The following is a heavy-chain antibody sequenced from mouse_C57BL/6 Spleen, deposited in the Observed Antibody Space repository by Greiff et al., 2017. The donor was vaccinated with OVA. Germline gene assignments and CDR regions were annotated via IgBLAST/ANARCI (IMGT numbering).Heavy chain of an antibody. J-gene: IGHJ2*01. CDR2: ISYDGSN. D-gene: IGHD1-1*01. CDR3: ARGGKLLRLDY. CDR1: GYSITSGYY. V-gene: IGHV3-6*01. Sequence: DVKLQESGPGLVKPSQSLSLTCSVTGYSITSGYYWNWIRQFPGNKLEWMGYISYDGSNNYNPSLKNRISITRDTSKNQFFLKLNSVTTEDTATYYCARGGKLLRLDYWGQGTTLTVSS.